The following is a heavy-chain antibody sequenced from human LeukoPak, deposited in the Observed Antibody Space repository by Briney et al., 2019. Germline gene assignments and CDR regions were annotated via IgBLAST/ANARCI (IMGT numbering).Heavy chain of an antibody. J-gene: IGHJ2*01. CDR2: IYYSGNT. CDR3: ARDRDSSGLRDFDL. D-gene: IGHD3-22*01. V-gene: IGHV4-59*01. Sequence: PSETLSLTCTVSGGSTISYYWSWIRRPPGKGLEWIGYIYYSGNTNYNPSLKSRVSISIDTSKNQFSLQLSSVTAADTAVYYCARDRDSSGLRDFDLWGRGTLVTVSA. CDR1: GGSTISYY.